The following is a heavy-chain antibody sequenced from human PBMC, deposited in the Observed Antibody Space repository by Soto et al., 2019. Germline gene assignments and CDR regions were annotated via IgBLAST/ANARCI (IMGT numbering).Heavy chain of an antibody. V-gene: IGHV3-11*01. CDR1: GFTFSDYY. J-gene: IGHJ4*02. CDR3: VRDRIAVAGTGDFFDY. D-gene: IGHD6-19*01. Sequence: GGSLRLSCAASGFTFSDYYMSWIRQAPGKGLEWVSYITDSGSTIYYADSVRGRFTISRDNAKNSLYLQMNSLGAEDTAVYYCVRDRIAVAGTGDFFDYWGLGTLVTVSS. CDR2: ITDSGSTI.